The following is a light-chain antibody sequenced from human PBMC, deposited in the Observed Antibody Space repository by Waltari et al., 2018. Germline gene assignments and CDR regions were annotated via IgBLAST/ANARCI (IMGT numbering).Light chain of an antibody. CDR3: QSFDSGNHYV. CDR1: SDSIASNY. V-gene: IGLV6-57*04. J-gene: IGLJ1*01. Sequence: NFLLTQPHSVSESPGKTVTISCTRSSDSIASNYVYLNQQRPGSAPTVVIYEDNLRPSGVPARFSGSIDSSSNSASLTISGLKTEDEADYYCQSFDSGNHYVFGTGTKVTVL. CDR2: EDN.